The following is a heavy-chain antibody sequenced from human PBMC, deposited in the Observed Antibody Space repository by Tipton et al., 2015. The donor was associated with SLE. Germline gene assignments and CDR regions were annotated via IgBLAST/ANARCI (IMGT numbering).Heavy chain of an antibody. J-gene: IGHJ4*02. D-gene: IGHD2-2*01. CDR3: AKGGYAWDYFDY. CDR1: GFTFSSYA. CDR2: ISGSGGST. Sequence: SLRLSCAASGFTFSSYAMSWVRQAPGKGLEWVSAISGSGGSTYYADSVKGRFTISRDNSKNTLYLQMNSLRAEDTAVYYCAKGGYAWDYFDYWGQGTLVTVSS. V-gene: IGHV3-23*01.